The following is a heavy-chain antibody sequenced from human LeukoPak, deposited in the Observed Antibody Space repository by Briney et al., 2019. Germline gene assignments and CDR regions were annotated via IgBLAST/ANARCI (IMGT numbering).Heavy chain of an antibody. J-gene: IGHJ4*02. D-gene: IGHD2-2*01. V-gene: IGHV3-21*01. CDR1: GFTFSSYS. Sequence: GGSLRLSCAASGFTFSSYSVNWVRQAPGKGLEWVSSISSSSSYIYYADSVKGRFTISRDNAKNSLYLQMNSLRAEDTAVYYCARKYCSSTSCEGYYFDYWGQGTLVTVSS. CDR2: ISSSSSYI. CDR3: ARKYCSSTSCEGYYFDY.